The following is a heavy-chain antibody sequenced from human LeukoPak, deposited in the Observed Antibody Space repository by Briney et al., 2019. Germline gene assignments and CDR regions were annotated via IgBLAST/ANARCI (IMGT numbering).Heavy chain of an antibody. CDR2: IYYSGST. Sequence: SETLSLTCTVSGGSISSYYWSWIRQPPGKGLEWIGYIYYSGSTNYNPSLKSRVTISVDTSKNQFSLKLSSVTAADTAVYYCARVSNYYDFWSGYKDGYYYYYGMDVWGQGTTVTVSS. D-gene: IGHD3-3*01. CDR3: ARVSNYYDFWSGYKDGYYYYYGMDV. J-gene: IGHJ6*02. CDR1: GGSISSYY. V-gene: IGHV4-59*01.